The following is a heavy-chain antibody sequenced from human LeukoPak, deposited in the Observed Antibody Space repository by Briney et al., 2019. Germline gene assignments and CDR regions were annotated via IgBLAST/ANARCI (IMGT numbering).Heavy chain of an antibody. CDR1: GFTFSSYA. CDR2: ISGSGGST. Sequence: PGGSLRLSCAASGFTFSSYAMSWVRQAPGKGLEWVSAISGSGGSTYYADSVKGRFTISRDNSKNTLYLQMNSLRAEDTAVYYCAKVRSKQWLGLTDFDYWGQGTLVTISS. D-gene: IGHD6-19*01. CDR3: AKVRSKQWLGLTDFDY. J-gene: IGHJ4*02. V-gene: IGHV3-23*01.